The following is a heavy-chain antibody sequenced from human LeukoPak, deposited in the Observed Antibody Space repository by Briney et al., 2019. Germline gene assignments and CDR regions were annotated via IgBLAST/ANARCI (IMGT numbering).Heavy chain of an antibody. CDR3: TRDRGTYNWLDP. J-gene: IGHJ5*02. CDR1: GFTLSDSA. D-gene: IGHD1-26*01. Sequence: PGGSLRLSCAASGFTLSDSAIHWVRQASGKVLEWVGLIDRPAKSYATAYGASVGGRFTISRDDSKNTAYLQMDSLKTEDTALYYCTRDRGTYNWLDPWGQGTLVTVSS. CDR2: IDRPAKSYAT. V-gene: IGHV3-73*01.